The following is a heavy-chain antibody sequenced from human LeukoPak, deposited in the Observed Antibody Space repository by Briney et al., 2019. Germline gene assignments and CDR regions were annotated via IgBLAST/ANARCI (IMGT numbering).Heavy chain of an antibody. CDR3: ARWGPIAARPRAFDI. V-gene: IGHV1-2*02. Sequence: ASVKVSCKASGYTFTGYYMHWVRQAPGQGLEWMGWINSNSGGTNYAQKFQGRVTMTRDTSISTAYMELSRLRSDDTAVYYCARWGPIAARPRAFDIWGQGTMVTVSS. CDR1: GYTFTGYY. D-gene: IGHD6-6*01. CDR2: INSNSGGT. J-gene: IGHJ3*02.